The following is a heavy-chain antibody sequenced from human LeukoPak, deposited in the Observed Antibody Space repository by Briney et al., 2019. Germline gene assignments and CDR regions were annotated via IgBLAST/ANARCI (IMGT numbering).Heavy chain of an antibody. CDR3: ARPVPGLRSGYYAFDI. V-gene: IGHV7-4-1*02. J-gene: IGHJ3*02. CDR1: GYTFTDYY. CDR2: INTDTRNP. Sequence: ASVKVSCKASGYTFTDYYMHWVRQAPGQGLEWMGWINTDTRNPTYAQGFTGRFVFSLDTSVSTAYLQISSLKAEDTAVYYCARPVPGLRSGYYAFDIWGQGTMVTVSS. D-gene: IGHD3-3*01.